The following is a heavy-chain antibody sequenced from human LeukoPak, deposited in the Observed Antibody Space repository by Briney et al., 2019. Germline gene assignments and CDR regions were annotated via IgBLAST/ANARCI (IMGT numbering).Heavy chain of an antibody. CDR3: TRGTNIVAGVLYYFDS. CDR2: INAGNGKT. Sequence: ASVTVSFKGSGYTVTNYAMHWGRQAPGQGLEWVGWINAGNGKTTYSQKFQGRVTIPRATSATTAYMQLSSLTYEDTAVYYCTRGTNIVAGVLYYFDSWGQRTLVTVSP. V-gene: IGHV1-3*01. J-gene: IGHJ4*02. D-gene: IGHD5-12*01. CDR1: GYTVTNYA.